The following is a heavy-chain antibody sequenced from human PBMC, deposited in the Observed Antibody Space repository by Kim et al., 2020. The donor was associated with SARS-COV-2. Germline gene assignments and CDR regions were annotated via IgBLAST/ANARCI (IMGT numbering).Heavy chain of an antibody. V-gene: IGHV3-9*01. CDR1: GFRFDDYA. D-gene: IGHD3-16*02. CDR3: ARVGDGTYPQVAYYYGLDV. Sequence: GGSLRLSCAASGFRFDDYALHWVRQPPGKGLEWVSGISWNGDNSGYADSVMGQFTISRDNAKNSLYLQMNELRPDDTALYYCARVGDGTYPQVAYYYGLDVWGQGTPVTVSS. J-gene: IGHJ6*02. CDR2: ISWNGDNS.